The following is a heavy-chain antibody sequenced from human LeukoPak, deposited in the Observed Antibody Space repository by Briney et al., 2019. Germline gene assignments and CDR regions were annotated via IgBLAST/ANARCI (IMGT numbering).Heavy chain of an antibody. D-gene: IGHD3-22*01. CDR3: ARDLSNYYDSSGYDNWFDP. V-gene: IGHV3-30*01. Sequence: GGSLRLSCAASGFTFSSYAMHWVRQAPGKGLEWVAVISYDGSNKYYADSVKGRFTISRDNSKNTLYLQMNSLRAEDTAVYYCARDLSNYYDSSGYDNWFDPWGQGTLVTVSS. CDR1: GFTFSSYA. CDR2: ISYDGSNK. J-gene: IGHJ5*02.